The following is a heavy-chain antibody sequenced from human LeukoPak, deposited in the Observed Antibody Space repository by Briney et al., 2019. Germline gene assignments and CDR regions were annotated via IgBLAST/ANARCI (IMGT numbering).Heavy chain of an antibody. CDR3: ARDQRTMTRRMDV. CDR2: VTYDGSKI. J-gene: IGHJ6*02. V-gene: IGHV3-30*03. CDR1: GFTFRNYG. Sequence: GGSLRLSCAASGFTFRNYGMHWVRQAPGKGLEWLGVVTYDGSKIFYADSVKGRLTISRDNSKNTLYLQMNTLRAEDTAVYFCARDQRTMTRRMDVWGQGTAVIVSS. D-gene: IGHD2-2*01.